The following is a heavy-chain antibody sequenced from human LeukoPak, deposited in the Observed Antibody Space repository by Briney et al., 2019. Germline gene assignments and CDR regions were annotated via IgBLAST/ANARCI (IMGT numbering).Heavy chain of an antibody. J-gene: IGHJ4*02. Sequence: TLSLTCTVSGGSISSGGYYWSWIRQHPGKGLEWIGYIYYSGSTYYNPSLKSRVTISVDTSKNQFSLKLSSVTAADTAVYYCAKEGSIVVVPAAMTEVDYWGQGTLVTVSS. D-gene: IGHD2-2*01. CDR2: IYYSGST. CDR3: AKEGSIVVVPAAMTEVDY. CDR1: GGSISSGGYY. V-gene: IGHV4-31*03.